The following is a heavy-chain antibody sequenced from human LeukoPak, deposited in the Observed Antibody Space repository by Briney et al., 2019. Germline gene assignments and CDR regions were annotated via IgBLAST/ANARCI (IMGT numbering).Heavy chain of an antibody. CDR3: ATITMVRGVITFFDY. D-gene: IGHD3-10*01. CDR2: IYPADSNT. CDR1: GYSFTSYW. J-gene: IGHJ4*02. Sequence: GESLKISCQGSGYSFTSYWIGWVRQMPGKGLEWMGIIYPADSNTRYSPSFQAQVTISADKSINTAYLQWSSLKASDTAMYYCATITMVRGVITFFDYWGQGTLVTVSS. V-gene: IGHV5-51*01.